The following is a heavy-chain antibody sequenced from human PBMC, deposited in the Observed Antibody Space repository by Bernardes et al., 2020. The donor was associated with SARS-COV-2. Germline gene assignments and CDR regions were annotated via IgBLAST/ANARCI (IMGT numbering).Heavy chain of an antibody. V-gene: IGHV3-74*01. Sequence: GGSLLLSCAASGFTFRSYWMHWVRLGPGQGPVWVSRINGDGSSINYADSVKGRFTISRDNARNTLYLEMNSLRAEDTAVYYCARGSGNYYFDYWGQGTLVTGSS. J-gene: IGHJ4*02. D-gene: IGHD1-26*01. CDR2: INGDGSSI. CDR1: GFTFRSYW. CDR3: ARGSGNYYFDY.